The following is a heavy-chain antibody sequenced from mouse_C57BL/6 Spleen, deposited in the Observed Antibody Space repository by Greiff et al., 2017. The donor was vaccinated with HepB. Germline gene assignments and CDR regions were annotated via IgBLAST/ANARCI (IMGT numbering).Heavy chain of an antibody. J-gene: IGHJ1*03. CDR2: ISSGSSTI. V-gene: IGHV5-17*01. Sequence: EVQLQESGGGLVKPGGSLKLSCAASGFTFSDYGMHWVRQAPEKGLEWVAYISSGSSTIYYADTVKGRFTISRDNAKNTLFLQMTSLGSEDTAMYYCARDYGSSRYFDVWGTGTTVTVSS. CDR1: GFTFSDYG. D-gene: IGHD1-1*01. CDR3: ARDYGSSRYFDV.